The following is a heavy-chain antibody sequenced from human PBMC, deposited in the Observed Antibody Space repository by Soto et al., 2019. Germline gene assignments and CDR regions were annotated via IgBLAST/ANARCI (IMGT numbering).Heavy chain of an antibody. CDR1: GGSINSYY. Sequence: SETLSLTCTVSGGSINSYYWSWIRQPPGMGLQWIGYIYDSGNTNYNPSLKSRVSLSVDTSKNQFSLRLSSVTPADTAIYYCATLAPFYYYGMDVWGQGTTVTVSS. CDR3: ATLAPFYYYGMDV. D-gene: IGHD3-16*01. J-gene: IGHJ6*02. V-gene: IGHV4-59*08. CDR2: IYDSGNT.